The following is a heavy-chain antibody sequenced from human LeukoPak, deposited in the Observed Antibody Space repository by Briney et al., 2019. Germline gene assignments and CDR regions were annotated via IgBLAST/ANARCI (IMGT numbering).Heavy chain of an antibody. Sequence: GGSLRLSCAASGFTFSSYAMSWVRQAPGKGLEWVSAISGSGGSTYYADSVKGRFTISRDNSKNTLYLQMNSLRAEDTAVYYCAEGVSGRSLNWFDPWGQGTLVTVSS. CDR3: AEGVSGRSLNWFDP. D-gene: IGHD5-12*01. CDR2: ISGSGGST. V-gene: IGHV3-23*01. J-gene: IGHJ5*02. CDR1: GFTFSSYA.